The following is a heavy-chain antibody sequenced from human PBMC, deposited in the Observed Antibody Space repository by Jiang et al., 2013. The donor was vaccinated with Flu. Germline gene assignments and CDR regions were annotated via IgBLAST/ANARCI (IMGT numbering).Heavy chain of an antibody. CDR3: ARDSGTYSGYEYYYDSSGTIDY. D-gene: IGHD3-22*01. J-gene: IGHJ4*02. CDR1: GYTFTSYG. V-gene: IGHV1-18*01. CDR2: ISAYNGNT. Sequence: GAEVKKPGASVKVSCKASGYTFTSYGISWVRQAPGQGLEWMGWISAYNGNTNYAQKLQGRVTMTTDTSTSTAYMELRSLRSDDTAVYYCARDSGTYSGYEYYYDSSGTIDYWGQGILVTVSS.